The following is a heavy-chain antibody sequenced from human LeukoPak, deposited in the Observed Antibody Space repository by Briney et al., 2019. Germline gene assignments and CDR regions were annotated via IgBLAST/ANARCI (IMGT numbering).Heavy chain of an antibody. D-gene: IGHD2-8*02. V-gene: IGHV1-2*06. Sequence: ASVKVSCKASGYTFTGYHMHWVRQAPGQGLEWMGRINPNSGDTNYAQKFQGRVTMTRDTSISTAYMELSRLRSDDTAVYYCARDREVSGRTGLCYWGQGTLVTVSS. CDR3: ARDREVSGRTGLCY. CDR2: INPNSGDT. J-gene: IGHJ4*02. CDR1: GYTFTGYH.